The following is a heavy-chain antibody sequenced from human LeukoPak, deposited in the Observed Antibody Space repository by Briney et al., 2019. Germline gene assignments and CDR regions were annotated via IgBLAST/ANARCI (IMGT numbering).Heavy chain of an antibody. CDR1: GYSFTNYY. CDR3: ARDERDVVVVPGAMPY. Sequence: ASVKVCCKASGYSFTNYYMHWVRQAPGQGLEWMGIINPSGGSTTNAQKFQGRVTMTRDTSTTTVYMELSSLRSDDTAMYYCARDERDVVVVPGAMPYWGQGTLVTVSS. V-gene: IGHV1-46*01. CDR2: INPSGGST. D-gene: IGHD2-2*01. J-gene: IGHJ4*02.